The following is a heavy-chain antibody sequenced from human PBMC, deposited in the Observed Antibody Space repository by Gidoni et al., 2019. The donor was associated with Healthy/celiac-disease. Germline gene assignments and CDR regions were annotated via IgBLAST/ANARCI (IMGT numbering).Heavy chain of an antibody. Sequence: QVQLVQSGAEVKKPGASVKVSCKVSGYTLTELSMHWVRQAPGKGLEWMGGFDPEDGETIYAQKFQGRVTMTEDTSTDTAYMELSSLRSEDTAVYYCATGYRTGYCSGGSCPNWFDPWGQGTLVTVSS. CDR2: FDPEDGET. CDR1: GYTLTELS. V-gene: IGHV1-24*01. J-gene: IGHJ5*02. CDR3: ATGYRTGYCSGGSCPNWFDP. D-gene: IGHD2-15*01.